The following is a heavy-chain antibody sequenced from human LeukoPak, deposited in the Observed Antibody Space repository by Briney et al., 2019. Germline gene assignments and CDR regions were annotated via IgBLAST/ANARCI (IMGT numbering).Heavy chain of an antibody. CDR2: IYHSGST. J-gene: IGHJ4*02. V-gene: IGHV4-30-2*01. CDR3: ARGYCSSTSCYNFDY. Sequence: SETLSLTCTVSGGSISSGGYYWSWIRQPPGKGLEWIGYIYHSGSTYYNPSLKSRVTISVDTSKNQFSLKLSSVTAADTAVYYCARGYCSSTSCYNFDYWGQGTLVTVSS. CDR1: GGSISSGGYY. D-gene: IGHD2-2*01.